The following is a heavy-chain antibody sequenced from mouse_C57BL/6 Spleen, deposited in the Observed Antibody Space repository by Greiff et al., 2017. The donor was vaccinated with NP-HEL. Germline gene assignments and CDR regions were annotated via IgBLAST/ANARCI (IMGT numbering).Heavy chain of an antibody. D-gene: IGHD1-1*01. Sequence: DVKLVESGGDLVKPGGSLKLSCAASGFTFSSYGMSWVRQTPDKRLEWVATISSGGSYTYYPDSVKGRFTISRDNAKNTLYLQMSSLKSEDTAMYYCARQGGSSSYAMDYWGQGTSVTVSS. CDR1: GFTFSSYG. V-gene: IGHV5-6*02. CDR2: ISSGGSYT. J-gene: IGHJ4*01. CDR3: ARQGGSSSYAMDY.